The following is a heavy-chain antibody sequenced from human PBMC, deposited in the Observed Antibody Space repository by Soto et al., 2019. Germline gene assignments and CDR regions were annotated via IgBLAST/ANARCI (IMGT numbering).Heavy chain of an antibody. D-gene: IGHD6-6*01. V-gene: IGHV1-69*06. CDR2: IIPIFGTA. J-gene: IGHJ4*02. Sequence: SGKVSCKASGGTFSSYASSWVRQAPGQGLEWMGGIIPIFGTANYAQKFQGRVTITADKSTSTAYMELSSLRSEDTAVYYWARVGIADRGGYFEYGGQGTMFTVSP. CDR1: GGTFSSYA. CDR3: ARVGIADRGGYFEY.